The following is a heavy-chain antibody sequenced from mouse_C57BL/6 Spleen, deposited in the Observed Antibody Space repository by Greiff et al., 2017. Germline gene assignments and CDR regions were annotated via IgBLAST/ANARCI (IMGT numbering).Heavy chain of an antibody. CDR3: ASFYDYFFDY. CDR2: ISDGGSYT. Sequence: EVKVVESGGGLVKPGGSLKLSCAASGFTFSSYAMSWVHQTPEKRLEWVATISDGGSYTYYPDNVKGRFTISRDNAKNNLYLQMSHLKSEDTAMYYCASFYDYFFDYWGQGTTLTVSS. V-gene: IGHV5-4*03. D-gene: IGHD2-4*01. CDR1: GFTFSSYA. J-gene: IGHJ2*01.